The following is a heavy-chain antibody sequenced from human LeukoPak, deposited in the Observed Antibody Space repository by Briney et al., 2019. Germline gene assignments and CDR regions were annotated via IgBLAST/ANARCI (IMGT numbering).Heavy chain of an antibody. CDR1: GYTFTNYG. J-gene: IGHJ3*02. Sequence: SVKVSCKASGYTFTNYGISWVRQAPGQGLEWMGGIIPIFGTANYAQKFQGRVTITADKSTSTAYMELSSLRSEDTAVYYCARVETYYYDSSGYQGADAFDIWGQGTMVTVSS. CDR3: ARVETYYYDSSGYQGADAFDI. CDR2: IIPIFGTA. D-gene: IGHD3-22*01. V-gene: IGHV1-69*06.